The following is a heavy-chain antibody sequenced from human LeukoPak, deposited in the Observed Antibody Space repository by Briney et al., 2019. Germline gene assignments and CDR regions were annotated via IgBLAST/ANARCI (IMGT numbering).Heavy chain of an antibody. CDR3: AKDADYSSGWYKDY. Sequence: PGGSLRLSCAASGFTFSSYAMSWVRQAPGKGLEWVSAISGSGGSTYHADSVKGRFTISRDNSKNTLYLQMNSLRAEDTAVYYCAKDADYSSGWYKDYWGQGTLVTVSS. D-gene: IGHD6-19*01. CDR1: GFTFSSYA. CDR2: ISGSGGST. J-gene: IGHJ4*02. V-gene: IGHV3-23*01.